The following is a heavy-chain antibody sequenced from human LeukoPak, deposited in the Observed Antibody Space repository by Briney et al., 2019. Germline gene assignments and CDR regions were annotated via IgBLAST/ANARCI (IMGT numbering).Heavy chain of an antibody. J-gene: IGHJ4*02. Sequence: MLGGSLRLSCTASGLTFSTSGFNWVRQAPGKGLEWVASIGPTGSDRYHADSIKGRFTISRDNANNFLYLQMNSLRAEDTAVYYCATETNGRHYDYWGQGTLLTVSS. CDR3: ATETNGRHYDY. CDR2: IGPTGSDR. CDR1: GLTFSTSG. V-gene: IGHV3-21*06. D-gene: IGHD1-14*01.